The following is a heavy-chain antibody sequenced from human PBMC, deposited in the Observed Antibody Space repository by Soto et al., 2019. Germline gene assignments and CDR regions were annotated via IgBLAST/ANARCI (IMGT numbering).Heavy chain of an antibody. J-gene: IGHJ4*02. CDR1: GYTFTSYG. CDR3: ARAPKNIVVVVAATPNGDY. CDR2: ISAYNGNT. D-gene: IGHD2-15*01. V-gene: IGHV1-18*01. Sequence: QVQLVQSGAEVKKPGASVKVSCKASGYTFTSYGISWVRQAPGQGLEWMGWISAYNGNTNYAQKRQGRVTMTTDTSTSTAYMELRSLRSDDTAVYYCARAPKNIVVVVAATPNGDYWGQGTLVTVSS.